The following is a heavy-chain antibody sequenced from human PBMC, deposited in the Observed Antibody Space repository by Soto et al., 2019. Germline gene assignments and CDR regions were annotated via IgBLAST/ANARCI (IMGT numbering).Heavy chain of an antibody. CDR3: ASPGAPYSGSNWYFDL. Sequence: SETLSLTCTVSGGSISSSSYYWGWIRQPPGKGLEWIGSIYYSGSTYYNPSLKSRVTISVDTSKNQFSLKLSSVTAADTAVYYCASPGAPYSGSNWYFDLWGRGTLVTVSS. CDR2: IYYSGST. J-gene: IGHJ2*01. D-gene: IGHD5-12*01. CDR1: GGSISSSSYY. V-gene: IGHV4-39*01.